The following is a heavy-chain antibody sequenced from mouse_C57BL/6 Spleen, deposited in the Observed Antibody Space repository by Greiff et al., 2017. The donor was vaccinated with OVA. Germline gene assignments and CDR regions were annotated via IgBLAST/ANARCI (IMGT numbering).Heavy chain of an antibody. V-gene: IGHV1-47*01. CDR3: ARKGYYGWYFDV. Sequence: QVTLKVCGAELVKPGASVKMSCKASGYTFTTYPIEWMKQNRGKSLEWIGNFHPYNDDTKYNEKFKGKATLTVEKSSSTVYLELSRLTSDDSAVYYCARKGYYGWYFDVWGTGTTVTVSS. CDR1: GYTFTTYP. D-gene: IGHD1-1*01. CDR2: FHPYNDDT. J-gene: IGHJ1*03.